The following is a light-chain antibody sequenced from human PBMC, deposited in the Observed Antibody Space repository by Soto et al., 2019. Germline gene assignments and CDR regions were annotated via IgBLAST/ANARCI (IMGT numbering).Light chain of an antibody. CDR3: QKYNSAPPLFT. V-gene: IGKV1-27*01. CDR1: QGISNC. J-gene: IGKJ3*01. CDR2: AAS. Sequence: DIQMTQSPSSLSASVGDRVTITCRASQGISNCLAWYQQKPGKVPKLLIYAASTLQSGVPSRFSGSGSGTDFTLTISSLQPEDVATYYCQKYNSAPPLFTFGPGTKVHIK.